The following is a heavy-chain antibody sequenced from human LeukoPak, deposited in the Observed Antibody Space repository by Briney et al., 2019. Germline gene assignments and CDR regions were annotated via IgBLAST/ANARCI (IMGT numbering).Heavy chain of an antibody. CDR2: ISYDGSNK. J-gene: IGHJ4*02. CDR1: GFTFSSYA. CDR3: ARDLGLAPFDY. D-gene: IGHD3-16*01. Sequence: PGGSLRLSCAASGFTFSSYAMHWVRQAPGKGLEWVAVISYDGSNKYYADSVKGRFTISRDNSKNTLYLQMNSLRAEDTAVYYCARDLGLAPFDYWGQGTLVTVSS. V-gene: IGHV3-30-3*01.